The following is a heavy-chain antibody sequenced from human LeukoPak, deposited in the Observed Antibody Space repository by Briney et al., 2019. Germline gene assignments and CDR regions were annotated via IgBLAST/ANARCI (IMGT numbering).Heavy chain of an antibody. CDR2: IYSGGST. J-gene: IGHJ4*02. CDR1: GFDFNNYN. D-gene: IGHD5-24*01. CDR3: ARGDGYNSYYFDY. V-gene: IGHV3-53*01. Sequence: GGSLRLSCAASGFDFNNYNMSWVRQAPGKGLEWVSVIYSGGSTYYADSVKGRFTISRDNSKNTLYLQMNSLRAEDTAVYYCARGDGYNSYYFDYWGQGTLVTVSS.